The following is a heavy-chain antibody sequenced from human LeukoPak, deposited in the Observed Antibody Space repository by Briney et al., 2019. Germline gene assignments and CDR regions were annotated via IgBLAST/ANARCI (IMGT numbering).Heavy chain of an antibody. CDR3: ARDGPTYGMDV. CDR2: IYYSGST. CDR1: GSSISSGDYY. Sequence: SETLSLTCTVSGSSISSGDYYWSWIRQPPGKGLEWIGYIYYSGSTYYNPSLKSRVTISVDTSKNQFSLKLSSVTAADTAVYYCARDGPTYGMDVWGQGTTVTVSS. J-gene: IGHJ6*02. V-gene: IGHV4-30-4*01.